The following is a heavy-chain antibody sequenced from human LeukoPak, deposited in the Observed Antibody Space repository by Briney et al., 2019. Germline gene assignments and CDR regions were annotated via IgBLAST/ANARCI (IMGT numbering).Heavy chain of an antibody. V-gene: IGHV3-30*02. J-gene: IGHJ4*02. D-gene: IGHD5-12*01. CDR1: GFTFSSYG. Sequence: GGSLRLSCAASGFTFSSYGMHWIRQAPGKGLEWVAFIRYDGSNKFYVDSVKGRFTTSRDNSKNTLYLQMNSLRAEDTAVYYCAKDDGGVATGQFDYWGQGILVTVSS. CDR2: IRYDGSNK. CDR3: AKDDGGVATGQFDY.